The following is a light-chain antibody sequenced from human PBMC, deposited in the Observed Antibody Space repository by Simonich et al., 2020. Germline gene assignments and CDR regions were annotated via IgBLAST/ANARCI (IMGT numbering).Light chain of an antibody. V-gene: IGLV3-21*03. Sequence: SYVLTQPPSVSVAPGKTARITCGGNNIGSKSVHWYQQKPGQAPVLVVYDDSDRTSGIPWRFSGSNAGNTATLTSSRVEAGDEADYYCQVWDSSSDHPVFGGGTKLTVL. CDR1: NIGSKS. CDR3: QVWDSSSDHPV. CDR2: DDS. J-gene: IGLJ2*01.